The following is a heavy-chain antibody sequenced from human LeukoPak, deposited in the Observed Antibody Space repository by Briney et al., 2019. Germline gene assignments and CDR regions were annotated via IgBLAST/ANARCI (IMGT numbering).Heavy chain of an antibody. CDR1: GGSISSGSYY. CDR2: IHTSGST. V-gene: IGHV4-61*02. Sequence: PSETLSLTCTVSGGSISSGSYYWSWIRQPAGKGLEWIGRIHTSGSTNYNPSLKSRVTISVDTSKNQFSLKLSSVTAADTAVYYCARDHIQRYCSSISCLDDFDAFDIWGQGTMVTVSS. CDR3: ARDHIQRYCSSISCLDDFDAFDI. J-gene: IGHJ3*02. D-gene: IGHD2-2*01.